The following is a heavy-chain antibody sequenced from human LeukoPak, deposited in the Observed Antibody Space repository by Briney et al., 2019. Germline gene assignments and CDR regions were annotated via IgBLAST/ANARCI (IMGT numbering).Heavy chain of an antibody. Sequence: GGSLRLSCTASGFTFSTFAMGWVRQAPGKGLQWVSGISGSGDTTYYADSVKGRFAISRDNSENTLYLQMNRLRDEDTAVYHCAKDFLRTVPDVFDIWGQGTMVTVSS. J-gene: IGHJ3*02. D-gene: IGHD2-2*01. CDR1: GFTFSTFA. V-gene: IGHV3-23*01. CDR3: AKDFLRTVPDVFDI. CDR2: ISGSGDTT.